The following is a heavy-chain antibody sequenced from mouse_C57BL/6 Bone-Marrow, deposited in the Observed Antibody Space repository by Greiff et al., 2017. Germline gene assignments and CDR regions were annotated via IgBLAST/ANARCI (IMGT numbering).Heavy chain of an antibody. Sequence: QVQLQQPGAELVKPGASVKMSCKASGFPFTSYWITWVKQRPGQGLEWFGDIYPGCGSTNYTEKFKSKATMTVDTSSSTAYMQLNSLTSDDSAVYYCALITTVNYFDYWGQGTTLTVSS. J-gene: IGHJ2*01. CDR2: IYPGCGST. V-gene: IGHV1-55*01. D-gene: IGHD1-1*01. CDR1: GFPFTSYW. CDR3: ALITTVNYFDY.